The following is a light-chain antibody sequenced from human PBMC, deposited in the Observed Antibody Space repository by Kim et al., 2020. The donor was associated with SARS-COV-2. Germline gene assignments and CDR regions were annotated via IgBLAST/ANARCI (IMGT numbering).Light chain of an antibody. CDR2: GAS. J-gene: IGKJ1*01. V-gene: IGKV3-20*01. CDR3: HQYDDSPRT. CDR1: RGVTSSR. Sequence: EIVLTQSPGTLSLSLGERATLSCRASRGVTSSRLAWYQQISGQAPRLLIYGASIRASGIPDRFSGTGSGTDFTLTISSLEPEDFAVYYCHQYDDSPRTFGQGTKVDIK.